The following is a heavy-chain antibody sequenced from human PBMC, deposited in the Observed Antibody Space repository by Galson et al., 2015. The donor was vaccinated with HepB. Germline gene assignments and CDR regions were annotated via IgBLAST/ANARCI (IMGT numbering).Heavy chain of an antibody. CDR1: GYTFTSYW. Sequence: QSGAEVKKPGESLKISCKGSGYTFTSYWIGWVRQMPGKGLEWMGIIYPGDSETRYSPSFQGQATISADKSISTAYLQWSSLKASDTAMYYCARRYYGSYWYFDLWGRGTLVTVSS. J-gene: IGHJ2*01. CDR2: IYPGDSET. V-gene: IGHV5-51*01. CDR3: ARRYYGSYWYFDL. D-gene: IGHD2/OR15-2a*01.